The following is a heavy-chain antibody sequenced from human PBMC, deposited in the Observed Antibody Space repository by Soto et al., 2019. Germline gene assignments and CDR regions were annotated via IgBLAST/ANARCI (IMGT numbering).Heavy chain of an antibody. CDR3: ASRPGGYSYYAMNV. Sequence: HVQLVQSGAEVKKPGSSVRVSCKASGGTFTTYAISWVRQAPGQGLEWMGGIIPIFGSAHYAQRFQGRVTIAADESTSTGYLKMSSLRSEDTAVYFCASRPGGYSYYAMNVWGQGTTVTVS. V-gene: IGHV1-69*01. J-gene: IGHJ6*02. D-gene: IGHD3-10*01. CDR1: GGTFTTYA. CDR2: IIPIFGSA.